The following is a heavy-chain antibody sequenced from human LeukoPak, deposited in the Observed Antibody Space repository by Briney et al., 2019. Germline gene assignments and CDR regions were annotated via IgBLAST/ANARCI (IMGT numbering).Heavy chain of an antibody. V-gene: IGHV4-59*08. D-gene: IGHD5-12*01. Sequence: SETLSLTCTASGVTISSYYRSWIRQPPGKGLEWIGYIYYSGSTNYNPSLKSRVTISVDTSKNQFSLQLSSVTAADTAVYYCARYDYRLQYASYIWGEGAMVTASS. CDR3: ARYDYRLQYASYI. CDR1: GVTISSYY. CDR2: IYYSGST. J-gene: IGHJ3*02.